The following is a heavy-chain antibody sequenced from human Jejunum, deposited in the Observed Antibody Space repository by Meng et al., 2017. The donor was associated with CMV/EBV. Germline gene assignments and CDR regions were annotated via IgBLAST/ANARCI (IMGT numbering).Heavy chain of an antibody. V-gene: IGHV4-61*02. CDR2: IYYTEVR. D-gene: IGHD3-16*01. Sequence: HLWESVTGHGRPAQTFTQRCNSTGDPLSSGSKHWGWCRRPAGKGLDRIGQIYYTEVRYYKPSLESRLTISINTSKNVLSLMLSYVTAADTAVYYCANYRKGDGGRGSWGQGTLVTVSS. J-gene: IGHJ5*02. CDR1: GDPLSSGSKH. CDR3: ANYRKGDGGRGS.